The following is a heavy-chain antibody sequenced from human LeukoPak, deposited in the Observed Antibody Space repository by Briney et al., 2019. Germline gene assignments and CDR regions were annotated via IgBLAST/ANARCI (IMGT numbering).Heavy chain of an antibody. V-gene: IGHV3-11*06. Sequence: GRFTISRDDAKNSLYLQMNSLRAEDTAVYYCARDPGYDYGFDYWGQGTLVTVSS. D-gene: IGHD5-18*01. CDR3: ARDPGYDYGFDY. J-gene: IGHJ4*02.